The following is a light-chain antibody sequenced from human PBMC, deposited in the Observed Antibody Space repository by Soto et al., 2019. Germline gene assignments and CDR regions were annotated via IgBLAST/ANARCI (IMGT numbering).Light chain of an antibody. J-gene: IGKJ1*01. Sequence: DIQLTPSPSTLSASVGDRVTLTCLASQSISSWLAWYQQKPGKAPKLLIYKASSLESGVPSRFSGSGSGTEFTLTISSLQPDDFATYYCQHYNSYSEAFGQGTKVDIK. CDR3: QHYNSYSEA. V-gene: IGKV1-5*03. CDR2: KAS. CDR1: QSISSW.